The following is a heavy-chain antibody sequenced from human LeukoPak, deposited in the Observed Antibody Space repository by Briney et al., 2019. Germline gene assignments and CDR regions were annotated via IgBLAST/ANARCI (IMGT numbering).Heavy chain of an antibody. J-gene: IGHJ2*01. CDR2: INWNGGST. CDR1: GFSFDDYG. CDR3: ARDLKYYYDSSGYYTSRGYFDL. Sequence: GGSLRLSCAASGFSFDDYGMSWVRQAPGKGLEWVSGINWNGGSTGYVDSVKGRFTISRDNAKNSLYLQMNSLRAEDTALYHCARDLKYYYDSSGYYTSRGYFDLWGRGTLVSVSS. D-gene: IGHD3-22*01. V-gene: IGHV3-20*01.